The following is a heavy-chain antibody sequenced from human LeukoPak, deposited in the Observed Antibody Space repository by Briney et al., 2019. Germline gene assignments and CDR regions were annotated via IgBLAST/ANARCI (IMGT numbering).Heavy chain of an antibody. J-gene: IGHJ5*02. CDR2: IYYSGST. D-gene: IGHD2-2*01. CDR1: GGSISSGDYY. Sequence: SETLSLTCTVSGGSISSGDYYWSWIRQPPGKGLEWIGYIYYSGSTYYNPSLKSRVTISVDTSKNQFSLKLSSVTAADTAVYYRARDSPVVPAAIGMVGWFDPWGQGTLVTVSS. V-gene: IGHV4-30-4*08. CDR3: ARDSPVVPAAIGMVGWFDP.